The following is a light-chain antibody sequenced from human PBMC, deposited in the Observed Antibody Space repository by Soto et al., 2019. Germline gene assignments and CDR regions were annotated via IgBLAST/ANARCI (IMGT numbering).Light chain of an antibody. Sequence: DIQMTQSPSSVSASVGDRVTITCRASQGINNWLAWYQQKPGKAPELLIYAVSYLQSGVPSRFSGSGSGTEFTLTINNLQPEDFATYYCQQTNRYPITFGQGTRLEIK. CDR3: QQTNRYPIT. CDR2: AVS. V-gene: IGKV1-12*01. J-gene: IGKJ5*01. CDR1: QGINNW.